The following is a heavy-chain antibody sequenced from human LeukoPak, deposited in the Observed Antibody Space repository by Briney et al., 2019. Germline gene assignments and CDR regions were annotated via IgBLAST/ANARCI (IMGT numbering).Heavy chain of an antibody. Sequence: GASVKVSCKASGYTFTSYYMHWVRQAPGQGLECMGIINPSGGSTSYAQKFQGRVTMTRDMSTSTVYMELSSLRSEDTAVYYCARPGGNDAFDIWGQGTMVTVSS. J-gene: IGHJ3*02. CDR1: GYTFTSYY. CDR3: ARPGGNDAFDI. D-gene: IGHD4-23*01. CDR2: INPSGGST. V-gene: IGHV1-46*01.